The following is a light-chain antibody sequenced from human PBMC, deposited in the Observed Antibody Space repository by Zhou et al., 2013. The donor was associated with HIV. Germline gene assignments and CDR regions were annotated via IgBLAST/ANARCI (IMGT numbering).Light chain of an antibody. CDR2: GAS. CDR1: QSVSSNY. CDR3: QQYGSXPLYA. V-gene: IGKV3-20*01. J-gene: IGKJ2*01. Sequence: ETVLTQSPGTLSLSPGERATLSCRARQSVSSNYLAWYQQKPGQAPRLLIYGASSRATGIPDRFSGSGSGTDFTLTISRLEPEDFAVYYCQQYGSXPLYAFGQGTKLEIK.